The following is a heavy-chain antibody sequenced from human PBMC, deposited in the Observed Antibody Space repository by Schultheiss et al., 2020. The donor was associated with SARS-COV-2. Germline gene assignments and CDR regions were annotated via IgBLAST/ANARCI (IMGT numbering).Heavy chain of an antibody. CDR3: AKCASTVTILDAFDI. Sequence: GGSLRLSCAASGFTFTSYAMSWVRQAPGKGLEWVSTVSGSGDSRYYADSVKGQFTISRDYSKNTLYLQMNSLRAEDTAVYYCAKCASTVTILDAFDIWGQGTMVTVSS. CDR1: GFTFTSYA. V-gene: IGHV3-23*01. D-gene: IGHD4-17*01. J-gene: IGHJ3*02. CDR2: VSGSGDSR.